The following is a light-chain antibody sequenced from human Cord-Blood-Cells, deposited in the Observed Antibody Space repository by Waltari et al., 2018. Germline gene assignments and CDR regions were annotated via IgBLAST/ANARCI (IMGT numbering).Light chain of an antibody. CDR3: QQSYSTPYS. Sequence: DIQLTQSPSSLYASVEDRVTITCRASQSISSYLNWYQQKPGKAPKLLIYAASSLQSGVPSRFSGSGSGTDFTLTIGSLQPEDFATYYCQQSYSTPYSFGQGTKLEIK. CDR1: QSISSY. J-gene: IGKJ2*03. V-gene: IGKV1-39*01. CDR2: AAS.